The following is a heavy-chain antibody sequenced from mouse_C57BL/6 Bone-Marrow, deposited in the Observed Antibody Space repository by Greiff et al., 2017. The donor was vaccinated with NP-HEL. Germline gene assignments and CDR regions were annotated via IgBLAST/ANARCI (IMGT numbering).Heavy chain of an antibody. D-gene: IGHD2-4*01. Sequence: EVQLVESGGGLVKPGGSLKLSCAASGFTFSSYTMSWVRQTPEKRLEWVATISDGGSYTYYPDNVKGRFTISRDNAKNNLYLQMSHLKSEDTAMYYCARDDYDAGDYYAMDYWGQGTSVTVSS. CDR3: ARDDYDAGDYYAMDY. CDR1: GFTFSSYT. CDR2: ISDGGSYT. J-gene: IGHJ4*01. V-gene: IGHV5-4*01.